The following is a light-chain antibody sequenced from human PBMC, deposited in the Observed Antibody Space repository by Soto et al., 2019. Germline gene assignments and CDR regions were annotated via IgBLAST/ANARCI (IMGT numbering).Light chain of an antibody. CDR2: DAS. CDR1: QSVSSY. V-gene: IGKV3-11*01. CDR3: QQRSNWPPYT. J-gene: IGKJ2*01. Sequence: EIVLTQSPATLSLSPGERATLSCRASQSVSSYLAWYQQKPGQAPRLLIYDASNRATGIPARFSGSGSGTDFPLTISGLEPEDFAVYYCQQRSNWPPYTFGQGTKLETK.